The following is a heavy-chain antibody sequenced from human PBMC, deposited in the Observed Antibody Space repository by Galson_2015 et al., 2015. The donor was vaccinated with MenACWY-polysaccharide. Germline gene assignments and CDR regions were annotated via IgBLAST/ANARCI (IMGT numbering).Heavy chain of an antibody. CDR2: ISTSGST. Sequence: ETLSLTCTVSRGSISSYYWSWIRQPAGKGLEWIGRISTSGSTAYNPSLKSRVTMSLDRSNNQFSLNLTSVTAADTAVYYCARVGYSGYDSRFEHWGQGTLVAVSS. CDR1: RGSISSYY. D-gene: IGHD5-12*01. CDR3: ARVGYSGYDSRFEH. V-gene: IGHV4-4*07. J-gene: IGHJ4*02.